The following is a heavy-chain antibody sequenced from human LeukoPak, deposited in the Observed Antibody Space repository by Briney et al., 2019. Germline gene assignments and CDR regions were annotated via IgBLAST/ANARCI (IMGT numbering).Heavy chain of an antibody. CDR2: INPNSGGT. J-gene: IGHJ4*02. Sequence: GASVKVSCKASGYTFTGYYMHWVRQAPGQGLEWMGWINPNSGGTNYAQKFQGRVTMTRDTSISTAYMELSRLRSDDTAVYYCARVADDYGDYGIDYWGQGTLVTVSS. CDR1: GYTFTGYY. D-gene: IGHD4-17*01. CDR3: ARVADDYGDYGIDY. V-gene: IGHV1-2*02.